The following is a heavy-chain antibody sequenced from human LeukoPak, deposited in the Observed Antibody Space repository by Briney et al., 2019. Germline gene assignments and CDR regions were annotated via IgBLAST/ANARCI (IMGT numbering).Heavy chain of an antibody. Sequence: ASVKVSCKASGYSFTSYYMHWVRQAPGQGLEWMGIINPSGGSTSSAQKFQGRVTMTRDTSTTTVYMELSGLRSEDTAVYYCARDIPYEVSFGGLTVMGSFVLDYWGQGTLVTVSS. CDR3: ARDIPYEVSFGGLTVMGSFVLDY. CDR1: GYSFTSYY. D-gene: IGHD3-16*02. V-gene: IGHV1-46*01. CDR2: INPSGGST. J-gene: IGHJ4*02.